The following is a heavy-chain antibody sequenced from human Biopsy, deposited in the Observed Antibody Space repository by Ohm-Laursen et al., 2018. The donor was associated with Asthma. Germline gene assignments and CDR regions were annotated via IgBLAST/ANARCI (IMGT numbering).Heavy chain of an antibody. J-gene: IGHJ2*01. V-gene: IGHV4-39*02. D-gene: IGHD6-13*01. CDR1: GDAMSTSGSY. CDR3: ARAVSSSWYWYFDL. CDR2: IYYSGRT. Sequence: SDTLSLTCIVSGDAMSTSGSYWGWIRQSPGKGLEWIGSIYYSGRTYCNPSLESRVTISADTSKNHFSLKVTSVTAADTAVYYCARAVSSSWYWYFDLWGRGDLVTVSS.